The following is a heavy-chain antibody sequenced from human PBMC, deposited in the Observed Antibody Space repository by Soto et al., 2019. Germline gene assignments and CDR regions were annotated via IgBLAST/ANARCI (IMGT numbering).Heavy chain of an antibody. Sequence: TSETLSLTCTVSGGSISSYYWSWIRQPPGKGLEWIGYIYYSGSTNYNPSLKSRVTISVDTSKNQFSLKLSSVTAADTAVYYCARLDFWSGYYSYYGMDVWGQGTTVTVSS. CDR2: IYYSGST. J-gene: IGHJ6*02. CDR1: GGSISSYY. CDR3: ARLDFWSGYYSYYGMDV. D-gene: IGHD3-3*01. V-gene: IGHV4-59*01.